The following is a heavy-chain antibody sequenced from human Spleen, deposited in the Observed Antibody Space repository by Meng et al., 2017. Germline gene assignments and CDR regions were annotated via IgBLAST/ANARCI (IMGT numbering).Heavy chain of an antibody. D-gene: IGHD3-22*01. V-gene: IGHV3-7*01. CDR2: IKQHGSEK. J-gene: IGHJ4*02. Sequence: GESLKISCETSGFIFSNYWMSWVRQAPGKGLEWVANIKQHGSEKFYVDSVKGRFTISRDNAKNSLYLQMNSLRADDTAVYYCARGFLSSRGYFGYWGQGTLVTVSS. CDR1: GFIFSNYW. CDR3: ARGFLSSRGYFGY.